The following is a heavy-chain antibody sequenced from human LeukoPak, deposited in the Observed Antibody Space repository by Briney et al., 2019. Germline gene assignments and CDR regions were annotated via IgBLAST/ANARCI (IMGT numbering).Heavy chain of an antibody. D-gene: IGHD3-9*01. V-gene: IGHV4-39*01. CDR3: ARPLTGYSYFDY. J-gene: IGHJ4*02. Sequence: SETLSLTCTVSGGSISSSPYYWGWIRQPPGKGLEWIGSVYYSGSTSYNPPLKSRVIISVGTSKNQFSLKLNSVTAADTAVYYCARPLTGYSYFDYWGQGTLVTVSS. CDR1: GGSISSSPYY. CDR2: VYYSGST.